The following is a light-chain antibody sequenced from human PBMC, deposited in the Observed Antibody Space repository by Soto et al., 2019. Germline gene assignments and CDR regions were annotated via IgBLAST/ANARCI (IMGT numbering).Light chain of an antibody. V-gene: IGLV2-18*02. J-gene: IGLJ2*01. CDR3: SSYTSSSTLL. CDR1: SSDVGTYNR. CDR2: EVN. Sequence: QSALTQPPSVSGSPGQSVTISCTGTSSDVGTYNRVSWYQEPPGTAPKLMIYEVNNRPSGVPDRFSGPKSGNTASLTISGLQAEDEADYYCSSYTSSSTLLFGGGTKLTVL.